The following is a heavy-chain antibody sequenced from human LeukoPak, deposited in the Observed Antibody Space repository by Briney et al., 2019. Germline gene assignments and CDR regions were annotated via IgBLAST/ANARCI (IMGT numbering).Heavy chain of an antibody. CDR2: TYYRSKCYY. V-gene: IGHV6-1*01. Sequence: SQTLSLTCDISGDSVSSNSAAWNWVRHSPSRGLGWPGRTYYRSKCYYDSAVAVKRRISISPATSKNQFSLQLNSVTADDTAVYFCARGFALDFRGQGTMVTVSS. J-gene: IGHJ3*01. CDR3: ARGFALDF. CDR1: GDSVSSNSAA.